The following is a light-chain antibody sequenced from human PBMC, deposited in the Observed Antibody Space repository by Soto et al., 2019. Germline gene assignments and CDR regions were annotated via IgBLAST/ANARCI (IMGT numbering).Light chain of an antibody. CDR1: QSVSSSY. J-gene: IGKJ1*01. CDR2: GSS. CDR3: QQYGSYPRT. V-gene: IGKV3-20*01. Sequence: EIVLTQSPGTLSLSPGERATLSCRASQSVSSSYLAWYQQKPGQATRLLIDGSSSRATGIPDMFSGSGSGTVFTLTISRLEPEDFAVYYCQQYGSYPRTFGQGTKVEIK.